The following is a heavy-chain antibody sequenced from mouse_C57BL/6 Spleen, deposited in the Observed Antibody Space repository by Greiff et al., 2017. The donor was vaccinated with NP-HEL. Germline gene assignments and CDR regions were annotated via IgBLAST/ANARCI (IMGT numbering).Heavy chain of an antibody. D-gene: IGHD1-1*01. J-gene: IGHJ2*01. CDR2: IYPGSGST. Sequence: VQLQQPGAELVKPGASVKMSCKASGYTFTSYWITWVKQRPGQGLEWIGDIYPGSGSTNYNEKFKSKATLTVDTSSSTAYMQLSSLTSEDSAVYYCARYSLITTVVATDFDYWGQGTTLTVSS. CDR3: ARYSLITTVVATDFDY. CDR1: GYTFTSYW. V-gene: IGHV1-55*01.